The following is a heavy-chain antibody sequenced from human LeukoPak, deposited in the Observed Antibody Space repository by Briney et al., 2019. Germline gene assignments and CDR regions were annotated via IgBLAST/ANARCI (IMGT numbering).Heavy chain of an antibody. V-gene: IGHV1-18*01. CDR1: GGTLSSYS. D-gene: IGHD3-22*01. J-gene: IGHJ3*02. CDR3: ARGGRGFSDAFDI. CDR2: ISAYNGNT. Sequence: VASVKVSCKASGGTLSSYSISWVRQAPGQGLEWVGWISAYNGNTNYAQKLQGRVTMTTDTSTSTAYMELRSLRSDDTAVYYCARGGRGFSDAFDIWGQGTMVTVSS.